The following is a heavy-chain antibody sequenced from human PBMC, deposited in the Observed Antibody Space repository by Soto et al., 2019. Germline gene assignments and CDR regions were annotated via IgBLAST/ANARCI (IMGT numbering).Heavy chain of an antibody. CDR2: IYYSGST. V-gene: IGHV4-30-4*01. J-gene: IGHJ5*02. CDR1: GGSLSSGDYY. CDR3: ARAVVYSYGYFLPWFYP. D-gene: IGHD5-18*01. Sequence: PSETLALTCTVSGGSLSSGDYYWSWIRQPPGKGLEWIGYIYYSGSTYYNPSLKSRVTISVDTSKNQFSLKLSSVTAADTAVYYCARAVVYSYGYFLPWFYPCGQGAPVPVSA.